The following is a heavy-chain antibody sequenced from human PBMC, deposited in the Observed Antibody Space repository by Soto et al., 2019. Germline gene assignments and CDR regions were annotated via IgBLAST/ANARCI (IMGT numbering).Heavy chain of an antibody. D-gene: IGHD2-2*01. Sequence: SETLSLTCTVSGGSVSSGSYYWSWIRQPPGKGLEWIGYIYYSGSTNYNPSLKSRVTISVDTSKNQFSLKLSSVTAADTAVYYCARVVGAAHNMIFDYWGQGTLVTVAS. CDR3: ARVVGAAHNMIFDY. CDR2: IYYSGST. CDR1: GGSVSSGSYY. V-gene: IGHV4-61*01. J-gene: IGHJ4*02.